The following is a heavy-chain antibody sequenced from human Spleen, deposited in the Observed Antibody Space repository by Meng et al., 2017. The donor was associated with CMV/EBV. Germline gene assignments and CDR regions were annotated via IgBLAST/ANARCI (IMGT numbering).Heavy chain of an antibody. CDR3: ARVGLEWYYYYGMDV. CDR2: ISGSGNTI. Sequence: GESLKISCAASGFTFRNYGMNWVRQAPGKGLEWISFISGSGNTIYYADSVKGRFTISRDNSKNTLYLQMNSLRAEDTAVYYCARVGLEWYYYYGMDVWGQGTTVTVSS. D-gene: IGHD3-3*01. V-gene: IGHV3-48*01. CDR1: GFTFRNYG. J-gene: IGHJ6*02.